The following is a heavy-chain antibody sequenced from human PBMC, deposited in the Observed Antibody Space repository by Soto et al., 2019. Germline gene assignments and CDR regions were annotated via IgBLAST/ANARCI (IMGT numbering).Heavy chain of an antibody. CDR3: VKGGWGTVVDY. CDR2: ITKTGDDT. D-gene: IGHD1-1*01. CDR1: AFTFSGSA. Sequence: EVEVLESGGGLVQPGGSLRLSCAASAFTFSGSAMNWVRQAPGKGLEWLSTITKTGDDTYYADSVKGRFTISRDDSKNTVYLQMSGLRVEDTAVYHCVKGGWGTVVDYWGQGTPVIVSS. J-gene: IGHJ4*02. V-gene: IGHV3-23*01.